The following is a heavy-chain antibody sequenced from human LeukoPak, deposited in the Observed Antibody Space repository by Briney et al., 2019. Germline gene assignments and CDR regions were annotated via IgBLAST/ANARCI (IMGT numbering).Heavy chain of an antibody. D-gene: IGHD3-9*01. CDR1: GFTLDDYG. CDR3: ARVMGILTDYYYYGMDV. V-gene: IGHV3-20*01. Sequence: GGSLRLSCAASGFTLDDYGMSWVRQAPGKGLEWVSGINWNGGSTGYADSVKGRFTISRDNAKNPLYLQMNSLRAEDTALYHCARVMGILTDYYYYGMDVWGQGTTVTVSS. J-gene: IGHJ6*02. CDR2: INWNGGST.